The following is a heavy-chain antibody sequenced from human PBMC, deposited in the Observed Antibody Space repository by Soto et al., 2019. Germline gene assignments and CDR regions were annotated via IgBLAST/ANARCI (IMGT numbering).Heavy chain of an antibody. CDR1: GGSISGYY. J-gene: IGHJ4*02. CDR3: ARTSPVAGGFDY. V-gene: IGHV4-59*01. CDR2: IYYST. Sequence: QVQLQESGPARVKPSETLSLTCTVSGGSISGYYWSWIRQPPGKGLEWIGYIYYSTNYNPSLKSRVTISLDTSKTQLSLKLTSVTAADTAVYYCARTSPVAGGFDYWGQGTLVTVSS. D-gene: IGHD6-19*01.